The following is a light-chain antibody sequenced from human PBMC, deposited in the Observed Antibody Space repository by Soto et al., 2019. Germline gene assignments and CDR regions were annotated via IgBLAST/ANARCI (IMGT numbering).Light chain of an antibody. Sequence: SYELTQPPSVSVAPGQTATITCGGANIGSASVHWYQQEPGQAPVLVVYDDSDRPSGIPERFSGSNSGDTATLTISRVEAGDEADYYCQVWDTSSGHHVVFGGGTQLTVL. J-gene: IGLJ2*01. CDR3: QVWDTSSGHHVV. V-gene: IGLV3-21*02. CDR1: NIGSAS. CDR2: DDS.